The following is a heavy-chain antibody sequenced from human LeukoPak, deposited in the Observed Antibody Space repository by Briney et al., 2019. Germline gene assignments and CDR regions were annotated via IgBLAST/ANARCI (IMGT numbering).Heavy chain of an antibody. J-gene: IGHJ4*02. Sequence: ASVKVSCKASGGTFSSYAISWVRQAPGQGLEWMGRIIPILGIANYAQKFQGRVTITRNTSISTAYMELSSLRSEDTAVYYCARGTVTTGVDYWGQGTLVTVSS. CDR3: ARGTVTTGVDY. CDR2: IIPILGIA. V-gene: IGHV1-69*04. CDR1: GGTFSSYA. D-gene: IGHD4-17*01.